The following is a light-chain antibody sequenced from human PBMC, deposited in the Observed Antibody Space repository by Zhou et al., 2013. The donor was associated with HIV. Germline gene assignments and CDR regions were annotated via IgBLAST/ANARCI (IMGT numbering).Light chain of an antibody. Sequence: EIVMTQSATTLSVSPGERPTLSCRASQNINSNLAWYQQKVGQPPRLLISDASTRATGIPARFSGSGSGTEFTLTINSMQSEDFAVYYCQQYQAWPITFGQGTRL. J-gene: IGKJ5*01. CDR1: QNINSN. V-gene: IGKV3-15*01. CDR2: DAS. CDR3: QQYQAWPIT.